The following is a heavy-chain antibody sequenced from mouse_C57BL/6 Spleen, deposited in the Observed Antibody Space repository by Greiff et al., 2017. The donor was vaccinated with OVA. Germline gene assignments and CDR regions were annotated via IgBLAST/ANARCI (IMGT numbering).Heavy chain of an antibody. CDR2: IDPENGDT. D-gene: IGHD1-1*01. Sequence: EVNVVESGAELVRPGASVKLSCTASGFNIKDDYMHWVKQRPEQGLEWIGWIDPENGDTEYASKFQGKATITADTSSNTAYLQLSSLTSEDTAVYYCTSFITTVVEGYWGQGTTLTVSS. V-gene: IGHV14-4*01. J-gene: IGHJ2*01. CDR1: GFNIKDDY. CDR3: TSFITTVVEGY.